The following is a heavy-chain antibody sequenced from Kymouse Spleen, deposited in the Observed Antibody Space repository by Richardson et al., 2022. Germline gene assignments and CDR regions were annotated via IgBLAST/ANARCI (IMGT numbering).Heavy chain of an antibody. CDR1: GGSFSGYY. V-gene: IGHV4-34*01. Sequence: QVQLQQWGAGLLKPSETLSLTCAVYGGSFSGYYWSWIRQPPGKGLEWIGEINHSGSTNYNPSLKSRVTISVDTSKNQFSLKLSSVTAADTAVYYCARPMVRGVGYYYYGMDVWGQGTTVTVSS. D-gene: IGHD3-10*01. CDR3: ARPMVRGVGYYYYGMDV. J-gene: IGHJ6*02. CDR2: INHSGST.